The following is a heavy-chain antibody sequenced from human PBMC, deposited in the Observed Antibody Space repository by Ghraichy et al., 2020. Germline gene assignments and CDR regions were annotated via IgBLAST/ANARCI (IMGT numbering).Heavy chain of an antibody. J-gene: IGHJ5*02. Sequence: SETLSLTCAVYGGSFSGYYWSWIRQPPGKGLEWIGEINHSGSTNYNPSLKSRVTISVDTSKNQFSLKLSSVTAADTAVYYCARGSNFWSGYYTGWFDPWGQGTLVTVSS. V-gene: IGHV4-34*01. D-gene: IGHD3-3*01. CDR2: INHSGST. CDR1: GGSFSGYY. CDR3: ARGSNFWSGYYTGWFDP.